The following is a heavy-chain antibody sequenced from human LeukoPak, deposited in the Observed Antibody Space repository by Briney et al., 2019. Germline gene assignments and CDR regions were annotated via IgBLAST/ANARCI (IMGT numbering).Heavy chain of an antibody. CDR1: GLIFSDYS. D-gene: IGHD6-19*01. V-gene: IGHV3-48*01. CDR2: ISGSSNTI. J-gene: IGHJ4*02. CDR3: AKDPYSSGTACFDY. Sequence: GGSLRLSCAASGLIFSDYSMNWVRQAPGKGLEWVSYISGSSNTIDYADSVKGRFTISRDNSKNTLYLQMNSLRAEDTAVYYCAKDPYSSGTACFDYWGQGTLVTVSS.